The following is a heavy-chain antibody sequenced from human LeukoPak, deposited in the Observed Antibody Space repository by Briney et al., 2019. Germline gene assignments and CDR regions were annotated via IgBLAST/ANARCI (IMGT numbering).Heavy chain of an antibody. CDR2: IYPSDSDT. CDR3: ARLDQQQLVNWFDP. CDR1: GYSFPTYW. Sequence: GESLKISCKGSGYSFPTYWIGWVRQMPGKGLEWTGIIYPSDSDTRYSPSFQGQVTISADKSISTAYLQWSSLKASDTAMYYCARLDQQQLVNWFDPWGQGTLVTVSS. D-gene: IGHD6-13*01. V-gene: IGHV5-51*01. J-gene: IGHJ5*02.